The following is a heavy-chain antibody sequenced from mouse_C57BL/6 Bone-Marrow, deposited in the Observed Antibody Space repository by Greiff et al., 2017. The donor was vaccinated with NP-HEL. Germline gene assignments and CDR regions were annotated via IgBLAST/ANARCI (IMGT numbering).Heavy chain of an antibody. CDR1: GYAFTNYL. V-gene: IGHV1-54*01. J-gene: IGHJ4*01. D-gene: IGHD2-4*01. Sequence: QVQLKESGAELVRPGTSVKVSCKASGYAFTNYLIEWVKQRPGQGLEWIGVINPGSGGTNYNEKFKGKATLTADKSSSTAYMQLSSLTSEDSAVYFCARWPIYYDYGGAMDYWGQGTSVTVSS. CDR2: INPGSGGT. CDR3: ARWPIYYDYGGAMDY.